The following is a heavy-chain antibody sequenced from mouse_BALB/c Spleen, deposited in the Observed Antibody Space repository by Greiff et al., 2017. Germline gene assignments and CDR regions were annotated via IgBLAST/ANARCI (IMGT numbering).Heavy chain of an antibody. V-gene: IGHV1-42*01. CDR3: DYDGDKN. Sequence: VQLQQSGPELVKTGASVKISCKASGYSFTDYYMHWVKQSPEKSFEWIGEINPSTGGTSYNQKFKGKATLTVDKSSSTAYMQLKSLTSEDSAPLYYDYDGDKNWGQGTLVTVSA. CDR1: GYSFTDYY. CDR2: INPSTGGT. J-gene: IGHJ3*01. D-gene: IGHD2-4*01.